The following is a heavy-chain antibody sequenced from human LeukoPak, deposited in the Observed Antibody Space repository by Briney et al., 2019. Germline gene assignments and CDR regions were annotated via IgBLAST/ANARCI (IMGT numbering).Heavy chain of an antibody. Sequence: PSETLSLTCTVSGGSISSYYWSWIRQPPGKGLEYIGYISYSGSTNYNPSLKSRVTISVDTSKNQFSLKLSSVTAADTAVYYCARVGSTSGWYFDYWGQGTLVTVSS. D-gene: IGHD6-19*01. CDR3: ARVGSTSGWYFDY. CDR2: ISYSGST. J-gene: IGHJ4*02. V-gene: IGHV4-59*08. CDR1: GGSISSYY.